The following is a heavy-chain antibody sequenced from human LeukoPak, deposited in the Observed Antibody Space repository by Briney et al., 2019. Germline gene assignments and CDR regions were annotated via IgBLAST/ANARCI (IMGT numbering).Heavy chain of an antibody. V-gene: IGHV3-13*01. Sequence: GGSLRLSCAASGFTFSIYDMHWVRQVTGKGLEWVSAIGTAGDTYYPGSVKGRFTISRENAKNSLYLQMNSLRAGDTAVYYCARGGSGSYGWDYWGQGTLVTVSS. CDR1: GFTFSIYD. J-gene: IGHJ4*02. CDR2: IGTAGDT. CDR3: ARGGSGSYGWDY. D-gene: IGHD3-10*01.